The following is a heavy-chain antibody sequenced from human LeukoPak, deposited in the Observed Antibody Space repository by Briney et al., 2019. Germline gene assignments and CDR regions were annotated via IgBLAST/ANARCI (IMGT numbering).Heavy chain of an antibody. Sequence: SETLSLTCTVSGGSISSSSYYWGWIRQPPGKGLEWIGYIYYSGSTYYNPSLKSRVTISVDTSKNQFSLKLTSVTAADTAVYYCARWDTAMVLFDYWGQGTLVTVSS. J-gene: IGHJ4*02. CDR2: IYYSGST. D-gene: IGHD5-18*01. V-gene: IGHV4-39*07. CDR3: ARWDTAMVLFDY. CDR1: GGSISSSSYY.